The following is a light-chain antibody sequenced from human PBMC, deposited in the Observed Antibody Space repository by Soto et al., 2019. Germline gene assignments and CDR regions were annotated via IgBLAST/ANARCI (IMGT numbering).Light chain of an antibody. V-gene: IGKV3-15*01. CDR1: QSIRSN. CDR3: QQYISWPLT. J-gene: IGKJ4*01. CDR2: GAS. Sequence: EIVMTQSPATLSVSPGDRVTLSCRASQSIRSNSAWYQQKPGQAPRLLIYGASTRATGIPGRFSGSGYETEFTLTISSLQSEDFAVYYCQQYISWPLTFGGGTKVDI.